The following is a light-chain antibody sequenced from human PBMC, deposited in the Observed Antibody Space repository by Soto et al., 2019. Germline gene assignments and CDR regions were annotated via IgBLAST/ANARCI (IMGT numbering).Light chain of an antibody. CDR3: QQRRNWPLT. J-gene: IGKJ5*01. V-gene: IGKV3-11*01. CDR2: DAS. Sequence: EIVLTQSPATLSLSPGERATLSCRVSQSVSSYFAWYQQKPGQAPRLLVYDASNRATGIPARFSGSGSGTDFTLTISSLEPEDFAVYYCQQRRNWPLTFGQGTRLEIK. CDR1: QSVSSY.